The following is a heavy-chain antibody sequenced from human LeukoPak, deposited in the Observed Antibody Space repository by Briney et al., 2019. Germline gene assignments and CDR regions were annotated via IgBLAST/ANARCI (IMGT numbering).Heavy chain of an antibody. D-gene: IGHD4-17*01. Sequence: GASVKVSCKASGYTFTSYGISWVRQAPGQGLEWMGWISAYNGNTNYAQKLQGRVTMTTDTSTSTAYMELSRLRSDDTAVYYCARDKLSRYGDYANDYWGQGTLVTVSS. V-gene: IGHV1-18*01. J-gene: IGHJ4*02. CDR2: ISAYNGNT. CDR1: GYTFTSYG. CDR3: ARDKLSRYGDYANDY.